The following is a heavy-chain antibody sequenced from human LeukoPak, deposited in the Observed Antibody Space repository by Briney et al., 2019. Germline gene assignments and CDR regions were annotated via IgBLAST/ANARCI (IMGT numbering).Heavy chain of an antibody. CDR2: ISSSSSYI. CDR3: ARDLWELQDYYGMDV. CDR1: GFTFSSYS. J-gene: IGHJ6*02. Sequence: GGSLRLSCAASGFTFSSYSMNWVRQAPGKGLEWVSSISSSSSYIYYADSVKGRFTISRDNAKNSLYLQMNSLRAEDTAVYYCARDLWELQDYYGMDVWGQGTTVTVSS. D-gene: IGHD1-26*01. V-gene: IGHV3-21*01.